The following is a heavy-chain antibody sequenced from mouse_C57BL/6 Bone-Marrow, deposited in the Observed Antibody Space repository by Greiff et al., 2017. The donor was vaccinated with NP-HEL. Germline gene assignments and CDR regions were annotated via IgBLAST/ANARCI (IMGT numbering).Heavy chain of an antibody. CDR2: ISGGGGNT. V-gene: IGHV5-9*01. D-gene: IGHD2-1*01. CDR3: ARLSGNYLYWYFDV. Sequence: EVMLVESGGGLVKPGGSLKLSCAASGFTFSSYTMSWVRQTPEKRLEWVATISGGGGNTYYPDSVKGRFTISRDNAKNTLYLQMSSLRSEDTALYYCARLSGNYLYWYFDVWGTGTTVTVSS. J-gene: IGHJ1*03. CDR1: GFTFSSYT.